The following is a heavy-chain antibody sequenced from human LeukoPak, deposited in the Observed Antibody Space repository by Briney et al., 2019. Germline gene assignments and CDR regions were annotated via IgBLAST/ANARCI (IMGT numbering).Heavy chain of an antibody. J-gene: IGHJ5*02. CDR1: GYTFTTYA. CDR3: ARVPYYYDNNWFDP. D-gene: IGHD3-22*01. Sequence: ASVKVSCKASGYTFTTYAIHWVRQAPGQRLEWMGWINVCNANTKYPQKLQGRVTITRDTSASTAYMELSTLRSEDTAVYYCARVPYYYDNNWFDPWGQGTLVTVSS. CDR2: INVCNANT. V-gene: IGHV1-3*01.